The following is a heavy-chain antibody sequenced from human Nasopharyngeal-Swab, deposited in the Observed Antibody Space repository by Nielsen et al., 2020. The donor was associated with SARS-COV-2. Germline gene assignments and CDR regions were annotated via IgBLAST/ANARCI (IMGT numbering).Heavy chain of an antibody. D-gene: IGHD3-3*01. CDR1: GFTLHKYN. V-gene: IGHV3-21*01. CDR3: ARDGLDYDFWSAYFMDV. J-gene: IGHJ6*02. Sequence: GGGLKNSSAAPGFTLHKYNFHWVRHAPREGGGGGSSLISRRSYIYYADSVKGRFTISRDNAKNSLYLQMNSLRAEDTAVYYCARDGLDYDFWSAYFMDVWGQGTTVTVSS. CDR2: LISRRSYI.